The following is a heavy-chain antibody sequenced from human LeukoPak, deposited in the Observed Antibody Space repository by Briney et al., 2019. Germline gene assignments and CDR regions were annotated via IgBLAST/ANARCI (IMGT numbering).Heavy chain of an antibody. Sequence: GGSLRLSCAASGFTFSTYWMSWVRQAPGKGLEWVANIKQDGSDKFYVDSVKGRFTISRDNAKNSMRLQMSSLRAEDTAIYYCARVLPVASRDYWGQGTLVTVSS. CDR1: GFTFSTYW. V-gene: IGHV3-7*01. CDR2: IKQDGSDK. CDR3: ARVLPVASRDY. J-gene: IGHJ4*02. D-gene: IGHD2-2*01.